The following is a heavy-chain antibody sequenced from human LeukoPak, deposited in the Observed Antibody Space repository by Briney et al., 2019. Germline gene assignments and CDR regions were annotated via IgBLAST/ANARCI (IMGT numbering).Heavy chain of an antibody. Sequence: PGGSLRLSCAASGFTFSGYWMHWARQSPGKGLVWVSCINGDGSDTRYAASVKGRFTISRDNAKNTLYLQMNSLRVEDTAVYYCARDPRNKGFDPWGQGTLVTVSS. D-gene: IGHD1/OR15-1a*01. CDR3: ARDPRNKGFDP. V-gene: IGHV3-74*01. CDR2: INGDGSDT. J-gene: IGHJ5*02. CDR1: GFTFSGYW.